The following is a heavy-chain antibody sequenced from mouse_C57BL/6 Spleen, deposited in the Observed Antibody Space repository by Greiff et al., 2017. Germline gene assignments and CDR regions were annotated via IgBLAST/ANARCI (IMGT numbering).Heavy chain of an antibody. Sequence: EVMLVESGGGLVQPGGSLSLSCAASGFTFTDYYMSWVRQPPGKALEWLGFIRNKANGYTTEYSASVKGRFTISRDNSRSILYLQMNALRAEDSATYYCARFSIYAMDYWGQGTSVTVSS. J-gene: IGHJ4*01. CDR3: ARFSIYAMDY. V-gene: IGHV7-3*01. CDR1: GFTFTDYY. CDR2: IRNKANGYTT.